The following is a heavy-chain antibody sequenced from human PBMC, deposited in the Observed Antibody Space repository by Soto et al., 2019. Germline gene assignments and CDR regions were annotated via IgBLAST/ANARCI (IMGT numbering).Heavy chain of an antibody. J-gene: IGHJ4*02. D-gene: IGHD1-20*01. V-gene: IGHV3-23*01. CDR2: ISGSGGST. Sequence: GGSLRLSCAASGFTFSSYAMSWVRQAPGKGLEWVSAISGSGGSTYYADSVKGRLTISRDNSKNTLYLQMNSLRAEDTAVYYCAKGKYDWNDWVGFDYWGQGTLVTVSS. CDR1: GFTFSSYA. CDR3: AKGKYDWNDWVGFDY.